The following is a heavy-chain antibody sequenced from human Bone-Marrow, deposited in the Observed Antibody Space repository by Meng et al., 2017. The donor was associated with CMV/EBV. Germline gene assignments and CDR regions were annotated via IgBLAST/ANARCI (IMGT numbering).Heavy chain of an antibody. CDR2: IKQDGSEK. V-gene: IGHV3-7*01. CDR3: ARDPGYSSSWGGAGDY. D-gene: IGHD6-13*01. J-gene: IGHJ4*02. Sequence: GESLKISCAASGFTFSSYWMSWVRQAPGKGLEWVANIKQDGSEKYYVDSVKGRFTISRDNAKNSLYLQMNSLRAEDTAVYYCARDPGYSSSWGGAGDYWGQGTLVTVSS. CDR1: GFTFSSYW.